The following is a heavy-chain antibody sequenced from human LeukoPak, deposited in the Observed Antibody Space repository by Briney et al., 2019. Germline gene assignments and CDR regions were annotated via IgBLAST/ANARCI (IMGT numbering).Heavy chain of an antibody. V-gene: IGHV4-59*01. CDR3: AGSYYYASGSYPDNWFDP. CDR1: GGSISNYY. CDR2: FYYSGST. J-gene: IGHJ5*02. D-gene: IGHD3-10*01. Sequence: ASETLSLTCTVSGGSISNYYWSWIRQPPGKGLEWIGYFYYSGSTNYNPSLKSRVTISVDTSKNQFSLKLSSVTAADTAVYYCAGSYYYASGSYPDNWFDPWGQGTLVTVSS.